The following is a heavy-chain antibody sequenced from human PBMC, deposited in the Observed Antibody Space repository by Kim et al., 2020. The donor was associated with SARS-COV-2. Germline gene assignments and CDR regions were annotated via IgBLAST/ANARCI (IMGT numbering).Heavy chain of an antibody. V-gene: IGHV3-48*04. D-gene: IGHD3-10*01. CDR1: GFTFSSYS. CDR3: ARGEGRDQPH. Sequence: GGSLRLSCAASGFTFSSYSMNWVRQAPGKGLEWVSYISSSSSTIYYADSVKGRFTISRDNAKNSLYLQMNSLRAEDTAVYYCARGEGRDQPHWGQGTLVTVSS. CDR2: ISSSSSTI. J-gene: IGHJ4*02.